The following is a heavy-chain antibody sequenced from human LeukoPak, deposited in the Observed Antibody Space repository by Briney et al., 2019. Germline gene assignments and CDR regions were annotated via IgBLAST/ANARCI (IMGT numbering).Heavy chain of an antibody. J-gene: IGHJ5*02. CDR3: ARTKGAGTYYDFWSGYWFWFDP. Sequence: GGSLRLSCAASGFTFSSYWMSWVRQAPGKGLEWVANIKQDGSEKYYVDSVKGRFTISRDNAKNSLYLQMNSLRAEDTAVYYCARTKGAGTYYDFWSGYWFWFDPWGQGTLVTVSS. V-gene: IGHV3-7*01. D-gene: IGHD3-3*01. CDR2: IKQDGSEK. CDR1: GFTFSSYW.